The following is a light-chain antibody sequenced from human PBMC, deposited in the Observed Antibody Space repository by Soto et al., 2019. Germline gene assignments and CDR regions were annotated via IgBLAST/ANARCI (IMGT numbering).Light chain of an antibody. CDR2: AAS. Sequence: DIQMTQSPSSLSASVGDRVTITCRASQSISSYLNWYQQKPGKAPKLLIYAASSLQSGVPSRFSGSAAGTDFTLPISSLQPEDFATYYCQQSYSTPPYTFGQGTKLEIK. J-gene: IGKJ2*01. V-gene: IGKV1-39*01. CDR3: QQSYSTPPYT. CDR1: QSISSY.